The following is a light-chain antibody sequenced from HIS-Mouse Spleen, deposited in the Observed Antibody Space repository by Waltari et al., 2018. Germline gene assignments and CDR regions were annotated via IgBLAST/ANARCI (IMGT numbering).Light chain of an antibody. J-gene: IGLJ3*02. Sequence: QSVLTQPPPVSGAPGPRVTISCTGSSSNTGAGYDVHWYQQLPGTAPKLLIYGNSNRPSGVPDRFSGSKSGTSASLAITGLQAEDEADYYCQSYDSSLSGWVFGGGTKLTVL. CDR1: SSNTGAGYD. CDR3: QSYDSSLSGWV. CDR2: GNS. V-gene: IGLV1-40*01.